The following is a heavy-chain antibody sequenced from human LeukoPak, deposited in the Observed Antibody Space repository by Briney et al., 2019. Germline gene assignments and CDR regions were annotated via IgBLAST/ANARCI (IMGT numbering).Heavy chain of an antibody. J-gene: IGHJ6*02. Sequence: GGSLRLSCAASGFTFSSYAISWVRQAPGQGLEWMGGIIPIFGTANYAQKFQGRVTITADESTGTAYMELSSLRSEDTAVYYCARGAPSIAARGYYYGMDVWGQGTTVTVSS. D-gene: IGHD6-6*01. CDR3: ARGAPSIAARGYYYGMDV. V-gene: IGHV1-69*01. CDR1: GFTFSSYA. CDR2: IIPIFGTA.